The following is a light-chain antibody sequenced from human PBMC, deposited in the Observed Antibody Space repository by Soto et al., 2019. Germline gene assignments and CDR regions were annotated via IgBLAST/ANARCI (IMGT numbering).Light chain of an antibody. V-gene: IGKV1-6*01. Sequence: AIQMTQSPSSLSASVGDRVTITCRASQGIRDDLGWYQQKPGKAPKLLIYSASSLQSGVPSRFSGSGSGTDFTLTISSRQPEDFATYYCLQDYQYPWTFGQGTKVEIK. CDR1: QGIRDD. CDR2: SAS. CDR3: LQDYQYPWT. J-gene: IGKJ1*01.